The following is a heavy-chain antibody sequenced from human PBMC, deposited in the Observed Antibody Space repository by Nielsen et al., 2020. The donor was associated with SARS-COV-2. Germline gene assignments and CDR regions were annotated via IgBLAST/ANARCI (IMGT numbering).Heavy chain of an antibody. J-gene: IGHJ4*02. CDR1: GFTFSSYA. V-gene: IGHV3-30*04. Sequence: GESLKISCAASGFTFSSYAMHWVRQAPGKGLEWVAVISYDGSNKYYADSVKGRFTISRDNSKNTLYLQMNSLRAEDTAVYYCARETIDYSSSFFDYWGQGTLVTVSS. CDR2: ISYDGSNK. CDR3: ARETIDYSSSFFDY. D-gene: IGHD6-6*01.